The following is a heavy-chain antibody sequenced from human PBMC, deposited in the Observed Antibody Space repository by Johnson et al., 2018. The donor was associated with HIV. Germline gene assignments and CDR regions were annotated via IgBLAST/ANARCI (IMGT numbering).Heavy chain of an antibody. CDR2: ISSSGSTI. J-gene: IGHJ3*02. CDR3: TRRDSSELGDAFDI. CDR1: GFTFSSYV. V-gene: IGHV3-11*01. D-gene: IGHD6-6*01. Sequence: QVQLVESGGGLVQRGGSLSVSCAASGFTFSSYVMSWIRQAPGKGLEWVSYISSSGSTIYYADSVKGRFTISRDNVKNSLYLQINSLRAEDTALYFCTRRDSSELGDAFDIWGQGTMVTVSS.